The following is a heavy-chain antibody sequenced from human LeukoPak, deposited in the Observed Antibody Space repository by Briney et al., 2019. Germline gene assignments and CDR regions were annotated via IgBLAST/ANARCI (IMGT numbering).Heavy chain of an antibody. CDR3: AKDAQGEGGLTHVDC. J-gene: IGHJ4*02. V-gene: IGHV3-23*01. CDR1: GFTFSSYA. D-gene: IGHD3-16*01. Sequence: GGSLRLSCAASGFTFSSYAVSWVRQAPGKGLEWVSGISGSGVSTYYADSVKGRFTISRDNSKNALYLQMSSLRAEDTAVYYCAKDAQGEGGLTHVDCWGQGTLVTVSS. CDR2: ISGSGVST.